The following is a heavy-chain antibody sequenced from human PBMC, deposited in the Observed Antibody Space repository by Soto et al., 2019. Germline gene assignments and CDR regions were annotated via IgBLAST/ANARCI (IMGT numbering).Heavy chain of an antibody. CDR1: GYTFTSYG. D-gene: IGHD3-10*01. CDR2: ISAYNGNT. V-gene: IGHV1-18*01. Sequence: GASVKISCKASGYTFTSYGISWVRQAPGQGLEWMRWISAYNGNTNYAQKLQGRVTMTTDTSTSTAYMELRSLRSDDTAVYYCARAQRLLWFGELLENWFDPWG. J-gene: IGHJ5*02. CDR3: ARAQRLLWFGELLENWFDP.